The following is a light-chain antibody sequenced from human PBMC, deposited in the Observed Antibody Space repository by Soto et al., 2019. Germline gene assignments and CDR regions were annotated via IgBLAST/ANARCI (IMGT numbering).Light chain of an antibody. CDR2: GAS. CDR1: QSVSRY. CDR3: QQRSNWPPIT. Sequence: EIVLTRSPATLSLSQGERATLSCRASQSVSRYLAWYQQKPVQAPRLIXYGASNRATGIPARFSGSGSGTDLTLTISSLETEDFAVYYCQQRSNWPPITFGQGTRLEIK. J-gene: IGKJ5*01. V-gene: IGKV3-11*01.